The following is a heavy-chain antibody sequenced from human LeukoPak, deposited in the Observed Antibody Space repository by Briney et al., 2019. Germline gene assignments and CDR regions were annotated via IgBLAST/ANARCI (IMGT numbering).Heavy chain of an antibody. CDR3: AWWTDY. CDR1: GFTVGSSY. Sequence: GGSLRLSCAASGFTVGSSYMSWVRQAPGKGREWVSVIYSGCTTNYVDSVKGRFTISRDNFKNTVYLQMDSLRAEDTAVYYCAWWTDYWGQGTLVTVSS. J-gene: IGHJ4*02. D-gene: IGHD2-15*01. CDR2: IYSGCTT. V-gene: IGHV3-66*01.